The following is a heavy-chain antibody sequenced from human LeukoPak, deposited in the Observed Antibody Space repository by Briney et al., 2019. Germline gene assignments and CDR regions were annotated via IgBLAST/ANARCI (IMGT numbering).Heavy chain of an antibody. Sequence: GGSLRLSCAASGFTFSRYWITWVRQAPGEGLVWVSRIASDGSSTTYADSVKGRFSISRDNAKNTLYLQMNSLRVEATAVYYCARGRPHGNDYWGQGTLVTVSS. V-gene: IGHV3-74*01. CDR3: ARGRPHGNDY. J-gene: IGHJ4*02. D-gene: IGHD4-23*01. CDR1: GFTFSRYW. CDR2: IASDGSST.